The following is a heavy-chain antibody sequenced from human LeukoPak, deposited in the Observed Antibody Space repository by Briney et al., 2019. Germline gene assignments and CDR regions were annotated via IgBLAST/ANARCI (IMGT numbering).Heavy chain of an antibody. Sequence: PSETLSLTCAVYGGSFSGYYWSWIRQPPGKGLEWIGEINHSGSTNYNPSLKSRVTISVDTSKNQFSLKLSSVTAADTAVYYCARKGGYSYGYSFDYWGQGTLVTVSP. V-gene: IGHV4-34*01. CDR1: GGSFSGYY. J-gene: IGHJ4*02. D-gene: IGHD5-18*01. CDR3: ARKGGYSYGYSFDY. CDR2: INHSGST.